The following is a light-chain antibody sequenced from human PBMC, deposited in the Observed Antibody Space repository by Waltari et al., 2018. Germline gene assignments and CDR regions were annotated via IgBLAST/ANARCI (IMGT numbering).Light chain of an antibody. Sequence: IQKTQSPSSLSASIGDRVTITCQASQDIEFYLNWYQQKPGKAPKHLIYDASNLATGFPSRFSGSGSGTDVTFTISSLQPEDIATYYCQQYDKLLVTFGQGTRLEI. V-gene: IGKV1-33*01. J-gene: IGKJ5*01. CDR1: QDIEFY. CDR3: QQYDKLLVT. CDR2: DAS.